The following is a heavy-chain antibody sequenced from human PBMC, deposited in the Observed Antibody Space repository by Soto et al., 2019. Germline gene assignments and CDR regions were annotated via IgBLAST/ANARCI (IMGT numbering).Heavy chain of an antibody. CDR3: ARDNWNSD. Sequence: GGSLRLSCVASGFTFNIYWMHWVRQAPGKGLEWVSRIDNDGSATTYADSVKGRFTISRDNAKNTLFLQMNTLRVDDTAVYYCARDNWNSDWGKGTPVTVDS. J-gene: IGHJ4*02. CDR1: GFTFNIYW. CDR2: IDNDGSAT. D-gene: IGHD1-1*01. V-gene: IGHV3-74*01.